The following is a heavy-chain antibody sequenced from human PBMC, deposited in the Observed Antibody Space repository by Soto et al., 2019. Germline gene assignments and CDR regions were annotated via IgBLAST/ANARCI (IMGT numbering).Heavy chain of an antibody. CDR3: ARVWDGYSGYLFDY. V-gene: IGHV4-59*01. Sequence: SETLSLTCTVSGGSISSYYWSWIRQPPGKGLEWIGYIYYSGSTNYNPSLKSRVTISVDTSKKQFSLKLSSVTAADTAVYFCARVWDGYSGYLFDYWGQGTLVTVSS. J-gene: IGHJ4*02. CDR1: GGSISSYY. CDR2: IYYSGST. D-gene: IGHD5-12*01.